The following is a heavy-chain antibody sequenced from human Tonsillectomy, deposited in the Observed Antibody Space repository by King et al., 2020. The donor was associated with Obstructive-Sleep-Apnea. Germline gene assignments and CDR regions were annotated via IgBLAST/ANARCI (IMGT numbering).Heavy chain of an antibody. D-gene: IGHD2-15*01. V-gene: IGHV4-34*01. J-gene: IGHJ2*01. CDR3: ARGGYCSGGSCYSGDYWYFDL. CDR2: INHSGST. CDR1: GGSFSGYY. Sequence: VQLQQWGAGLLKPSETLSLTCAVYGGSFSGYYWSWIRQPPGKGLEWIGEINHSGSTNYNPSLKSRVTISVDTSKNQFSLKLSSVTAADTAVYYCARGGYCSGGSCYSGDYWYFDLWGRGTLVTVSS.